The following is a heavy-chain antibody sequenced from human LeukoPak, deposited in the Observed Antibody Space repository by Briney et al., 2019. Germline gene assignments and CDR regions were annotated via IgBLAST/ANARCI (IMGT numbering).Heavy chain of an antibody. Sequence: GASVKVSCKASGYTFTGYYMHWVRQAPGQGLEWMGWINPNSGGTNYAQKFQGRVTMTRDTSISTAYMELSRLRSDDTAVYYCARFLSYPITGTTNWFDPWGQGTLVTVSS. D-gene: IGHD1-7*01. J-gene: IGHJ5*02. CDR1: GYTFTGYY. CDR3: ARFLSYPITGTTNWFDP. V-gene: IGHV1-2*02. CDR2: INPNSGGT.